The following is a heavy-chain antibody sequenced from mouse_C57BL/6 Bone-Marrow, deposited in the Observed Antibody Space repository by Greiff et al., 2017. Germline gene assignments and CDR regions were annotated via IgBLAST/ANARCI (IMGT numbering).Heavy chain of an antibody. D-gene: IGHD2-4*01. V-gene: IGHV5-4*03. J-gene: IGHJ4*01. CDR2: ISDGGSYT. CDR1: GFTFSSYA. CDR3: AGVYNEYEFYAMDD. Sequence: EVKVVESGGGLVKPGGSLKLSCAASGFTFSSYAMSWVRQTPEKRLEWVATISDGGSYTYYPDNVKGRFTISRDNAKNNIYLPMSHLKSEDTAMYYCAGVYNEYEFYAMDDWGQGTSVTVSS.